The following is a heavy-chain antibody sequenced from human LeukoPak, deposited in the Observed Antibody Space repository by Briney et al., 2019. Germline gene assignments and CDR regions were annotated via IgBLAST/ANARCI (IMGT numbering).Heavy chain of an antibody. Sequence: SETLSLTCTVSGGSISSYYWSWIRQPPGKGLEWIGYIYYSGSTNYNPSLKSRVTISVDTSKNQFSLKLSSVTAADTAVYYCARSPLVPSGNIAFDIWGQGTMVTVSS. CDR2: IYYSGST. V-gene: IGHV4-59*08. J-gene: IGHJ3*02. CDR1: GGSISSYY. D-gene: IGHD3-10*01. CDR3: ARSPLVPSGNIAFDI.